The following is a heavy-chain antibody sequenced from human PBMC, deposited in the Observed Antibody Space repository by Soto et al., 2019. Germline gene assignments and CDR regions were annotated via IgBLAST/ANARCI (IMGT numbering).Heavy chain of an antibody. Sequence: GGSLRLPCAASGFTFSSYSMNWVRQAPGKGLEWVSSISSSSSYIYYADSVKGRFTISRDNAKNSLYLQMNSLRAEDTAVYYCARPRELALPDAFDIWGQGTMVTVSS. CDR3: ARPRELALPDAFDI. J-gene: IGHJ3*02. V-gene: IGHV3-21*01. CDR2: ISSSSSYI. D-gene: IGHD3-10*01. CDR1: GFTFSSYS.